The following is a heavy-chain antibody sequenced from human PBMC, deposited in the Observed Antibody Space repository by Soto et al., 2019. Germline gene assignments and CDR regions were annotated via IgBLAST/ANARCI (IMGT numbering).Heavy chain of an antibody. CDR2: ISYDGSNI. J-gene: IGHJ4*02. CDR3: ARDFNSYYDFWSGPYYFDY. CDR1: GFTFSSYA. D-gene: IGHD3-3*01. Sequence: GGSLRLSCAASGFTFSSYAMHWVRQAPGKGLEWVAVISYDGSNIYYADSVKGRFTISRDNSKNTLYLQMNSLRAEDTAVYYCARDFNSYYDFWSGPYYFDYWGQGTLVTVSS. V-gene: IGHV3-30-3*01.